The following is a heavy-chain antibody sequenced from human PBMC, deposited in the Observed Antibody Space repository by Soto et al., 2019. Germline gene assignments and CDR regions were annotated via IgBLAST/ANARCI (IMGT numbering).Heavy chain of an antibody. Sequence: QVQLVESGGGLVKPGGSLRLSCAASGFTFSDYYMTWIRQAPGKGLEWVSYISSSGRTIYYADSVKGRFTISRDNAKKSLYLQMNCLRAEDTAVYYCVTSLGVVSNWFDPWGQGTLVTVSS. D-gene: IGHD3-3*01. CDR2: ISSSGRTI. CDR3: VTSLGVVSNWFDP. J-gene: IGHJ5*02. CDR1: GFTFSDYY. V-gene: IGHV3-11*01.